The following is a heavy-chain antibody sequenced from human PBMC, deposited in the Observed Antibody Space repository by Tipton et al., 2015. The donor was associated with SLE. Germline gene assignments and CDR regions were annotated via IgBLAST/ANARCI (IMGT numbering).Heavy chain of an antibody. CDR2: FNPNNGAT. J-gene: IGHJ3*02. V-gene: IGHV1-2*06. CDR1: GYTFTAYY. CDR3: TRGRPVAGPYYGFDI. D-gene: IGHD6-19*01. Sequence: QVQLVQSGAEMMKPGASVKVSCEASGYTFTAYYIHWVRQGPGQGLEWMGRFNPNNGATINAEKFQGRVTMTSDTTISTAYMELSGLGFDDTARYYCTRGRPVAGPYYGFDIWGLGTMVTVSS.